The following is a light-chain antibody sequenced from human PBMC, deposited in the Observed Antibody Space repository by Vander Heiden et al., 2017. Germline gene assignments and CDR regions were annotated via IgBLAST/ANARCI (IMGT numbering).Light chain of an antibody. CDR2: YAS. CDR3: QQRSSWPLLT. J-gene: IGKJ4*01. CDR1: QSVSSY. V-gene: IGKV3-11*01. Sequence: EIVLTQSPATLSLSPGERATLSCRPSQSVSSYLVWYQQKPGQAPRLLIYYASNRSTGVPARFSGSGSGTDFTLTISSLEPEDFAVYYCQQRSSWPLLTFGGGTKVEIK.